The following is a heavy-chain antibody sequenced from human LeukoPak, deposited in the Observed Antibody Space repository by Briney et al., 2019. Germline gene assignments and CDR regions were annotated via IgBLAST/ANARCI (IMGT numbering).Heavy chain of an antibody. Sequence: NPSETLSLTCTVSGGSISSSSYYWGWIRQPPGKGLEWIGSIYYSGSTFYNPSLKSRVTIYVDTSKNQFSLKLSSVTAADTAVYYCARDFTAPRAMGFDPWGQGTLVTVSS. V-gene: IGHV4-39*02. D-gene: IGHD5-24*01. CDR1: GGSISSSSYY. CDR3: ARDFTAPRAMGFDP. J-gene: IGHJ5*02. CDR2: IYYSGST.